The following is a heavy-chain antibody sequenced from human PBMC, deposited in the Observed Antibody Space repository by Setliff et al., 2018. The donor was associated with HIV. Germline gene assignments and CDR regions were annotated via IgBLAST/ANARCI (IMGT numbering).Heavy chain of an antibody. V-gene: IGHV1-18*01. CDR1: GGTFSIYA. D-gene: IGHD3-22*01. CDR3: AREIGDYYDSSGYYPPTDYYYGMDV. Sequence: ASVKVSCKASGGTFSIYAISWVRQAPGQGLEWMGGISAYNGNTNYAQKLQGRVTMTTDTSTSTAYMELRSLRSDDTAVYYCAREIGDYYDSSGYYPPTDYYYGMDVWGQGTTVTVSS. CDR2: ISAYNGNT. J-gene: IGHJ6*02.